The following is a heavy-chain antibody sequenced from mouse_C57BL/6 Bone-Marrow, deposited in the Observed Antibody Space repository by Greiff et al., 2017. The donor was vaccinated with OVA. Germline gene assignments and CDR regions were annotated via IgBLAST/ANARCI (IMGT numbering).Heavy chain of an antibody. CDR2: INPNNGGP. D-gene: IGHD1-1*01. CDR3: ARTCITTVVPY. Sequence: VQLQQSGPELVKPGASVKLSCKASGYTFTDYNMHWVKQSHGKSLEWIGYINPNNGGPSYNQTFKGKATSTVNKSSSTAYMELRSLTSEDSDVYYSARTCITTVVPYWGQGTTLTVSS. J-gene: IGHJ2*01. V-gene: IGHV1-22*01. CDR1: GYTFTDYN.